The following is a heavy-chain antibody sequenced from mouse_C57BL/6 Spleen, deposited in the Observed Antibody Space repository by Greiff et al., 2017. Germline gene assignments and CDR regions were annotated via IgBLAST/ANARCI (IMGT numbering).Heavy chain of an antibody. V-gene: IGHV1-22*01. CDR1: GYTFTDYN. Sequence: VQLQQSGPELVKPGASVKMSCKASGYTFTDYNMHWVKQSHGKSLEWIGYINPNNGGTSYNQKFKGKATLTVNKSSSTAYMELRSLTSEDSAVYYCARLGYPYYYAMDYWGQGTSVTVSS. J-gene: IGHJ4*01. D-gene: IGHD2-2*01. CDR2: INPNNGGT. CDR3: ARLGYPYYYAMDY.